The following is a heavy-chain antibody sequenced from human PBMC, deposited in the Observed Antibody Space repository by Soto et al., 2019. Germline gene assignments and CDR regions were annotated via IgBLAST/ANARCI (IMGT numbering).Heavy chain of an antibody. V-gene: IGHV4-59*01. CDR3: ARVYSSTFFDY. CDR1: GGSISSYY. CDR2: IYYSGST. D-gene: IGHD6-13*01. J-gene: IGHJ4*02. Sequence: SETLSLTCTVSGGSISSYYWSWIRQPPGKGLEWIGYIYYSGSTNYNPSLKSRVTISVDTSKNQFSLKPSSVTAADTAVYYCARVYSSTFFDYWGQGTRVTVSS.